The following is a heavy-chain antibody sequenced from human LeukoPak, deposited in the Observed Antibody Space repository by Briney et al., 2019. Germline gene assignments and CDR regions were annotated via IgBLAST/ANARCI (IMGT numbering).Heavy chain of an antibody. D-gene: IGHD3-10*01. CDR3: ARAPPRYGSGSFHFDF. V-gene: IGHV3-21*01. J-gene: IGHJ4*02. CDR1: GFTFRSYW. Sequence: PGGSLRLSCAASGFTFRSYWMHWVRQAPGKGLEWVASVSPSSSYIYYADSVKGRFTISRDNAKNSLYLQMHSLRDEDTAVYYCARAPPRYGSGSFHFDFWGQGTLVTVSS. CDR2: VSPSSSYI.